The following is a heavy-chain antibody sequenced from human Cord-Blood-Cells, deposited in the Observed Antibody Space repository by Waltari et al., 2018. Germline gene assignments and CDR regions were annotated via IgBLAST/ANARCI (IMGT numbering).Heavy chain of an antibody. CDR2: IWYDGSNK. V-gene: IGHV3-33*01. J-gene: IGHJ4*02. D-gene: IGHD1-7*01. Sequence: QVQLVESGGGVVQPGRSLRLSCAASGFTFSSYGMHGVRQAPGKGLEWVAVIWYDGSNKYYADSVKGRFTISRDNSKNTLYLQMNSLRAEDTAVYYCASITGTTDYWGQGTLVTVSS. CDR3: ASITGTTDY. CDR1: GFTFSSYG.